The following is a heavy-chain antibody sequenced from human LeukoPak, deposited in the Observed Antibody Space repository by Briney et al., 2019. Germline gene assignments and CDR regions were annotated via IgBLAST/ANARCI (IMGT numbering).Heavy chain of an antibody. D-gene: IGHD3-22*01. CDR3: ARSPYYYDSSGYYSFDY. J-gene: IGHJ4*02. CDR2: IIPIFGTA. CDR1: GGTFSSYA. V-gene: IGHV1-69*05. Sequence: SVKVSCKASGGTFSSYAISWVRQAPGQGLEWMGGIIPIFGTANYAQKLQGRVTMTTDTSTSTAYMELRSLRSDDTAVYYCARSPYYYDSSGYYSFDYWGQGTLVTVSS.